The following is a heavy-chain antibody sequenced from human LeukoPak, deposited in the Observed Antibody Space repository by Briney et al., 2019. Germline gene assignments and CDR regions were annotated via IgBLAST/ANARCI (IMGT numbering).Heavy chain of an antibody. V-gene: IGHV4-38-2*02. J-gene: IGHJ5*02. Sequence: SETLSLTCTASGDSISSGHYWDWIRQPPGRGLEWIGSIHHSGSTWYNPSLKSRVTIPLDTSQTQISLRVTSVTAADTAVYYCARGTDYYDSSGWLDPWGQGTLVTVSS. CDR2: IHHSGST. CDR1: GDSISSGHY. CDR3: ARGTDYYDSSGWLDP. D-gene: IGHD3-22*01.